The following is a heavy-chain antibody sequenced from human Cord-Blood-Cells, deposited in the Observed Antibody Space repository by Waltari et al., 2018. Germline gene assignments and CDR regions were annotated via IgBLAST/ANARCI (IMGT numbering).Heavy chain of an antibody. CDR1: GGSFSGYY. CDR3: ARGGVLEWLLYGSYYYYGMDV. CDR2: INHSGST. V-gene: IGHV4-34*01. Sequence: QVQLQQWGAGLLKPSETLSLTCAVYGGSFSGYYWSWIRQPPGKGLEWIGEINHSGSTNYNPSLKSRVTISVDTSKNQFSLKLSSMTAADTAVYYCARGGVLEWLLYGSYYYYGMDVWGQGTTVTVSS. J-gene: IGHJ6*02. D-gene: IGHD3-3*01.